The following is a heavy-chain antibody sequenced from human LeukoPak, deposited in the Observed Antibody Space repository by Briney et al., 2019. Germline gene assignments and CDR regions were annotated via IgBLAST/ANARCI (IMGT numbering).Heavy chain of an antibody. D-gene: IGHD3-9*01. J-gene: IGHJ6*02. V-gene: IGHV4-59*08. CDR3: ARLRQNYDILTGYPYYYYYGMDV. Sequence: SETLSLTCTVSGGSISSYYWSWIRQPPGKGLEWIGHIYYSGSTNYNPSLKSRVTISVDTSKNQFSLKLSSVTAADTAVYYCARLRQNYDILTGYPYYYYYGMDVWGQGTTVTVSS. CDR2: IYYSGST. CDR1: GGSISSYY.